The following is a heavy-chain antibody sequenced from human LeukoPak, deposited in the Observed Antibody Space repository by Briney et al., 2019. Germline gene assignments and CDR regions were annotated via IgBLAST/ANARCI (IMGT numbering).Heavy chain of an antibody. D-gene: IGHD2-15*01. Sequence: QTLSLTCAISGDSVSSNSAAWNWIRQSPSKGLEWLGRTYYRSKWYNHYAVSVKSRITINPDTSKNQFSLQLNSVTPEDTAVYYCARGEYCSGGSCYSALDYWGQGTLVTVSS. J-gene: IGHJ4*02. V-gene: IGHV6-1*01. CDR2: TYYRSKWYN. CDR1: GDSVSSNSAA. CDR3: ARGEYCSGGSCYSALDY.